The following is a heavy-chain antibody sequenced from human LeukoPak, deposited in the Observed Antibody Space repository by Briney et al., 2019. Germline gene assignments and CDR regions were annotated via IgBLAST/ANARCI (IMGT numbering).Heavy chain of an antibody. CDR2: ISGSGGST. V-gene: IGHV3-23*01. CDR3: VRGITMIVVVTNFDC. D-gene: IGHD3-22*01. Sequence: GGSLRLSCAASGFTFSSYAMSWVRQAPGKGLEWVSAISGSGGSTYYADSVKGRFTISRDNSKNTLYLQMNSLRAEDTAVYYCVRGITMIVVVTNFDCWGQGTLVTVSS. CDR1: GFTFSSYA. J-gene: IGHJ4*02.